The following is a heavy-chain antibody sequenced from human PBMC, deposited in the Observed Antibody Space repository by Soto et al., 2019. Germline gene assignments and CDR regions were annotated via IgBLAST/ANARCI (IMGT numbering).Heavy chain of an antibody. V-gene: IGHV4-34*01. Sequence: PSETLSLTCAVYGGSFSGYYWSWIRQPPGKGLEWIGEINHSGSTNYNPSLKSRVTISVDTSKNQFSLKLSSVTAADTAVYYCARGLGYCSGSSCLDYGMDVWGQGTTVTVSS. CDR2: INHSGST. D-gene: IGHD2-15*01. J-gene: IGHJ6*02. CDR1: GGSFSGYY. CDR3: ARGLGYCSGSSCLDYGMDV.